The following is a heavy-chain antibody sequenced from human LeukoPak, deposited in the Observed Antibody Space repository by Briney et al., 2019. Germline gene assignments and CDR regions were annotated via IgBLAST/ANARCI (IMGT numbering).Heavy chain of an antibody. Sequence: GGSLRLSCAASGFMFSSNWMSWVRLAPGKGLEWVANIKEDGTETYYVDSVKGRFTISRDNAKNSLYLQMNSLRVEDTAVYYCAKAMYSGTYSGMDVWGQGTTVTVSS. CDR2: IKEDGTET. D-gene: IGHD1-26*01. CDR3: AKAMYSGTYSGMDV. CDR1: GFMFSSNW. V-gene: IGHV3-7*03. J-gene: IGHJ6*02.